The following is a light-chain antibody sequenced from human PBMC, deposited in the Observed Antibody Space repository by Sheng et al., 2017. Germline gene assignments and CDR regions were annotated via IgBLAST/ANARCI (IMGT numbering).Light chain of an antibody. CDR2: WAS. Sequence: DIVMTQSPDSLAVSLGERATINCKSSQSVLSSSKNKNYLAWYQQKAGQPPKLLIYWASTRESGVPDRFSGSGSGTDFTLTISSLQAEDVAVYQCQQYYSSPPTFGQGTKVE. CDR1: QSVLSSSKNKNY. V-gene: IGKV4-1*01. CDR3: QQYYSSPPT. J-gene: IGKJ1*01.